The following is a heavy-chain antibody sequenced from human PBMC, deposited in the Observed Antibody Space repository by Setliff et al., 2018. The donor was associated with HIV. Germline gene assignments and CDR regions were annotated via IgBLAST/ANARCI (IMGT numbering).Heavy chain of an antibody. V-gene: IGHV3-7*03. J-gene: IGHJ3*02. CDR3: AKVLVFGIDVFDI. CDR1: GFSLSTYS. Sequence: GGSLRLSCIASGFSLSTYSMNWVRQAPGKGLEWVANINQDGSEKNYVDSVKGRFTISRDNSKNTLYLRMNSLRAEDTAVYYCAKVLVFGIDVFDIWGQGTMVTVSS. CDR2: INQDGSEK. D-gene: IGHD3-10*02.